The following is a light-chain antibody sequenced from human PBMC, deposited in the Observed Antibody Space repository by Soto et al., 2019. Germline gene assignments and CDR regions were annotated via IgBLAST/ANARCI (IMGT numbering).Light chain of an antibody. V-gene: IGKV1-5*03. CDR3: QHYNSYSEA. J-gene: IGKJ1*01. Sequence: IQMTQSPSTLSGSVGDIGTITRGASQTISSWLAWYQQKPGKAPKLLIYKASTLKSGVPSRFSGSGSGTEFTLTISSLQPDDFATYYCQHYNSYSEAFGQGTKVDIK. CDR2: KAS. CDR1: QTISSW.